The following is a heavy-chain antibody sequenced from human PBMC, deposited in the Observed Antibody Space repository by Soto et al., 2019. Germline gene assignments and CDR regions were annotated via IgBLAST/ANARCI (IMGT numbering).Heavy chain of an antibody. V-gene: IGHV1-69*06. D-gene: IGHD1-7*01. CDR3: ARDMTRTVVPYFDF. CDR2: IIPISGAA. J-gene: IGHJ4*02. Sequence: QVQLVQSGAEVKKPGSSVKVSCKASGGTFSNYVVNWVRQAPGQGLEWMGRIIPISGAANYAQKFQGRVTSTADKSTSTSYMERSSLRSEDMDVYYCARDMTRTVVPYFDFWGQGTLVTVSS. CDR1: GGTFSNYV.